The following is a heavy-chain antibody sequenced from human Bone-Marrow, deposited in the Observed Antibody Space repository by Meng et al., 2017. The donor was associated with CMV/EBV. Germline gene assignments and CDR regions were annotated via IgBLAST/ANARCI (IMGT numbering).Heavy chain of an antibody. J-gene: IGHJ4*02. CDR3: ARGPFYDSSGYFDY. V-gene: IGHV3-48*03. Sequence: GESLKISCAASGFTFSSYEINWVRQAPGKGLEWVSHISSSGSTIYYADSAKGRFTISRDNAKNSLYLQMNSLRAEDTAIYYCARGPFYDSSGYFDYWGQGTLVTVSS. CDR1: GFTFSSYE. CDR2: ISSSGSTI. D-gene: IGHD3-22*01.